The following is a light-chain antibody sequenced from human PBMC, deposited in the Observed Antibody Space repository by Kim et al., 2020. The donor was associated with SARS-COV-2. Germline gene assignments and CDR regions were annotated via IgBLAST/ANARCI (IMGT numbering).Light chain of an antibody. J-gene: IGKJ1*01. Sequence: NTYFAWYQQKPGQAPRLLIYGVSSRATGIPDRFSGSGSGTDFTLTISRLEPEDFAVYYCQQYGSAPGTFGQGTKVDIK. CDR1: NTY. CDR2: GVS. V-gene: IGKV3-20*01. CDR3: QQYGSAPGT.